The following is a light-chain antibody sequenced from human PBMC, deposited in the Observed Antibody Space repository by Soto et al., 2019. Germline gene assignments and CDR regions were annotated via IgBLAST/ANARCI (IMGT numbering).Light chain of an antibody. CDR3: QEYVYYST. CDR2: HAS. J-gene: IGKJ4*01. Sequence: DIQLTQSPSTLSASVGDRVTITCRASQSINSWLSWYQQSPGKAPKLLIYHASTLESGVPSRFSGSGSGTEFTLTISILQPDDFATYYGQEYVYYSTFGGGTKVEIK. CDR1: QSINSW. V-gene: IGKV1-5*01.